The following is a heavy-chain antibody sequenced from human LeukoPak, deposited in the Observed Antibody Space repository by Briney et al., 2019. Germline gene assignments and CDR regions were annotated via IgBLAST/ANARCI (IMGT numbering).Heavy chain of an antibody. CDR1: GFTFSTYA. V-gene: IGHV3-21*01. CDR3: ARGIVVVPAATRGHFDY. CDR2: FSGDSSYI. Sequence: RGSLRLSCAASGFTFSTYAMHWVRQAPGKGLEWVSSFSGDSSYIYYTASVEGRFAISRDNTKKSLYLQMNSLRAEDTAVYYCARGIVVVPAATRGHFDYWGQGTLVTVSS. J-gene: IGHJ4*02. D-gene: IGHD2-2*01.